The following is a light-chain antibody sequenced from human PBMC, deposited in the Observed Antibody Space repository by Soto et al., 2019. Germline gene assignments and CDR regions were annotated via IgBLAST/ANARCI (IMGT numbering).Light chain of an antibody. V-gene: IGLV1-40*01. CDR1: SSNIGAGYD. CDR3: AAWDDSLNGSV. J-gene: IGLJ1*01. CDR2: TNS. Sequence: QSVLTQPPSVSGAPGQRVTISCTGSSSNIGAGYDVHWYQQLPGTAPKLLIYTNSLRPSGVPDRFSGSKSGTSASLAISGLQSEDEADYYCAAWDDSLNGSVFGPGTKLTVL.